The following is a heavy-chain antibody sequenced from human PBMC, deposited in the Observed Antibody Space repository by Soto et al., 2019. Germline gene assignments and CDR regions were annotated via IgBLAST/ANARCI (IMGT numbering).Heavy chain of an antibody. D-gene: IGHD3-22*01. Sequence: PSETLSLTCTVSGGSVSSGSYYWSWIRQPPGKGLEWIGYIYYSGSTNYNPSLKSRVTISVDTSKNQFSLKLSSVTAADTAVYYCARVANYYDSSGYYFEYWGQGTLVTVS. J-gene: IGHJ4*02. CDR2: IYYSGST. CDR3: ARVANYYDSSGYYFEY. CDR1: GGSVSSGSYY. V-gene: IGHV4-61*01.